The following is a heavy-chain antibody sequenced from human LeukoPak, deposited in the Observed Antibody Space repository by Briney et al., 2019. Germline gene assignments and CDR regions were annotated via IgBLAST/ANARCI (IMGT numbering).Heavy chain of an antibody. D-gene: IGHD6-6*01. Sequence: ASVKVSCKASGYTFTGYYMHWVRQAPGQGLEWMGWINPNSGGTNYAQKFQGRVTMTRDTSISTAYMELSRLRSDDTALYYCARDPIPKYIAARPAGFDPWGQGTLVTVSS. J-gene: IGHJ5*02. CDR3: ARDPIPKYIAARPAGFDP. CDR2: INPNSGGT. V-gene: IGHV1-2*02. CDR1: GYTFTGYY.